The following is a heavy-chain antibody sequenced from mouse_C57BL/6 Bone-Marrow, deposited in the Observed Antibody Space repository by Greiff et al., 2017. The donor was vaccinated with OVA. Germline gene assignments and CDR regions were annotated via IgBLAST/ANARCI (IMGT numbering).Heavy chain of an antibody. CDR1: GFTFSDYG. Sequence: EVQRVESGGGLVKPGGSLKLSCAASGFTFSDYGMHWVRQAPEKGLEWVAYISSGSSTIYYADTVKGRFTISRDNAKNTLFLQMTSLRSEDTAMYYCARGLRRRAWFAYWGQGTLVTVSA. CDR2: ISSGSSTI. J-gene: IGHJ3*01. CDR3: ARGLRRRAWFAY. V-gene: IGHV5-17*01. D-gene: IGHD2-2*01.